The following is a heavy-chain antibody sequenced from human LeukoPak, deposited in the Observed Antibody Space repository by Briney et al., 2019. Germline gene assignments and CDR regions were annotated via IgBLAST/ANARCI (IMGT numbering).Heavy chain of an antibody. J-gene: IGHJ4*02. V-gene: IGHV3-23*01. Sequence: PGGSLRLSCAASGFTFSSYAMSWVRQAPGKGLEWVSAISDSGGSTYYADSVKGRFTISRDNSKNTLYLQMNSLRAEDTAVYYCAKDGVIVPTALGDYWGQGTLVTVSS. CDR3: AKDGVIVPTALGDY. D-gene: IGHD1-26*01. CDR2: ISDSGGST. CDR1: GFTFSSYA.